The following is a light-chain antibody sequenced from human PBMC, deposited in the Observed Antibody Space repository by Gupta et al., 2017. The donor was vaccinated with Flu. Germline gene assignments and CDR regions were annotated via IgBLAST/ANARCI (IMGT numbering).Light chain of an antibody. V-gene: IGKV3-11*01. J-gene: IGKJ2*01. CDR2: DAS. Sequence: ELVLTQSPATLSLSPGERATLSCRASQSVSSYLAWYQQKPGQAPRLLIYDASNRATGIPARFSGSRSGTNVTLTISSLEPEDFAVYYCQQRSNWPPYTFGQGTKLEIK. CDR1: QSVSSY. CDR3: QQRSNWPPYT.